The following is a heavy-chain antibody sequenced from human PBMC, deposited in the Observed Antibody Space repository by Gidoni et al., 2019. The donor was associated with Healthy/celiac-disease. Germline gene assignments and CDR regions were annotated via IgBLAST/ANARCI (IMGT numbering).Heavy chain of an antibody. CDR1: GYSFTRSC. D-gene: IGHD2-21*02. J-gene: IGHJ6*02. CDR3: ARHGGGCGGDCSRGDWLYYYGMDV. CDR2: IYPGDSDT. V-gene: IGHV5-51*01. Sequence: EVQLVQSGAEVIKPGESLMISCKGSGYSFTRSCLGCVRQCPGKGLEWMGIIYPGDSDTRYSPSFQGQVTISADKSISTAYLQWSSLKASDTAMYYCARHGGGCGGDCSRGDWLYYYGMDVWGQGTTVTVSS.